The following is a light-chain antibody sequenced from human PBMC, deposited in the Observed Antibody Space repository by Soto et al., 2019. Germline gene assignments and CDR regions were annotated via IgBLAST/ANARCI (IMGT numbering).Light chain of an antibody. V-gene: IGLV1-44*01. J-gene: IGLJ3*02. CDR3: AAWDDSLNGGV. CDR1: SSNIGTNT. Sequence: QPVLTQPPSASGTPGQRVPISCSGSSSNIGTNTVNWYQQLPGTAPKLLIYSNDQRPSGVPDRFSGSKSGTSASLAISGLQSEDEADYYCAAWDDSLNGGVFGGGTQLTVL. CDR2: SND.